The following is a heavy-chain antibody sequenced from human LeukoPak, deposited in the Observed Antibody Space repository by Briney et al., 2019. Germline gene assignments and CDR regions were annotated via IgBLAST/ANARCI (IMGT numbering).Heavy chain of an antibody. D-gene: IGHD6-13*01. CDR2: IGGSGGST. CDR3: AKGSIAAAGTEVDY. Sequence: GGSLRLSCAASGFTFSSYAMSWVRQAPGKGLEWVSAIGGSGGSTYYADSVKGRFTISRDNSKNTLYLQMNSLRAEDTAVYYCAKGSIAAAGTEVDYWGQGTLVTVSS. J-gene: IGHJ4*02. V-gene: IGHV3-23*01. CDR1: GFTFSSYA.